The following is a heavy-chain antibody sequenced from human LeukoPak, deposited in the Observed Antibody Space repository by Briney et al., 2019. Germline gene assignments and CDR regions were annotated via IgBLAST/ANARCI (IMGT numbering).Heavy chain of an antibody. D-gene: IGHD3-22*01. CDR1: GFTFSSYA. CDR3: AMEGFYDSSGIQNY. J-gene: IGHJ4*02. Sequence: GGSLRLSCAASGFTFSSYAMSWVRQAPGKGLEWVSAISGSGGSTYYADSVKGRFTISRDNSKNTLYLQMNSLRAEDTAVYYCAMEGFYDSSGIQNYWGQGTLVTVSS. V-gene: IGHV3-23*01. CDR2: ISGSGGST.